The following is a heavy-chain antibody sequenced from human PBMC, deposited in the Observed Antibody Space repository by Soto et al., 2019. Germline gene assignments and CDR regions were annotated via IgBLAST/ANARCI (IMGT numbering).Heavy chain of an antibody. CDR2: IYYTGST. V-gene: IGHV4-39*01. D-gene: IGHD4-17*01. CDR1: GGSISSSGYF. CDR3: ARLRDNWFDP. J-gene: IGHJ5*02. Sequence: SETLSLTCSVSGGSISSSGYFWGWIRQAPGKGLEWIGSIYYTGSTYYNPSLKSRVTISVDTSKNQFSLKLNSVTAADTAVYYCARLRDNWFDPWGQGTLVT.